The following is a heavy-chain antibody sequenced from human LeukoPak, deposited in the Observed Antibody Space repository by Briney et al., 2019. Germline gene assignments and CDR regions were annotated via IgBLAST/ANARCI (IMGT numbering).Heavy chain of an antibody. CDR3: ARDGSSGHVISSENWFDP. Sequence: GASVKVSCKASGYTFTSYYMHWVRQAPGQGLEWMGIINPSGGSTSYAQKFQGRVTMTRDTSTSTVYMELSSLRSEDTAVYYCARDGSSGHVISSENWFDPWGQGTLVTVSS. D-gene: IGHD3-22*01. CDR2: INPSGGST. J-gene: IGHJ5*02. V-gene: IGHV1-46*01. CDR1: GYTFTSYY.